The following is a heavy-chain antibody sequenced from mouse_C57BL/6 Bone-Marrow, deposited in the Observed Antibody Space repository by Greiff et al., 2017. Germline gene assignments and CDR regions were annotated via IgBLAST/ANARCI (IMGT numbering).Heavy chain of an antibody. V-gene: IGHV10-1*01. CDR1: GFSFNTYA. J-gene: IGHJ1*03. Sequence: VQRVESGGGLVQPKGSLKLSCAASGFSFNTYAMNWVRQAPGKGLEWVARISSKSNNYATYYPASVQGSFTISRDDAESRRYLQMNNVKTEDTAMYYCVRHAYYGSRNGYFDVWGTGTTVTVAS. D-gene: IGHD1-1*01. CDR2: ISSKSNNYAT. CDR3: VRHAYYGSRNGYFDV.